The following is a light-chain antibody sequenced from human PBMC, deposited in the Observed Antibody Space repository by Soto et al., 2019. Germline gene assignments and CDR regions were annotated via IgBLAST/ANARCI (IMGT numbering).Light chain of an antibody. Sequence: QSVLTQPRSVSGSRGRSVTISCAGTSSDVGGYNFVSWYQQHPGKAPKLMIYDVIKRPSGVPDRFSGSKSGDTASLTISGLQAEDEADYYCCSYGGSYTYVFGTGTKVTVL. V-gene: IGLV2-11*01. CDR1: SSDVGGYNF. CDR2: DVI. CDR3: CSYGGSYTYV. J-gene: IGLJ1*01.